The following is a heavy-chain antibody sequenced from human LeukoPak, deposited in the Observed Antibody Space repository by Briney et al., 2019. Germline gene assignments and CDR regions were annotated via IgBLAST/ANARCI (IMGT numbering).Heavy chain of an antibody. CDR2: ISAGGGGT. J-gene: IGHJ5*01. V-gene: IGHV3-23*01. D-gene: IGHD6-6*01. CDR1: GFTFGSHA. CDR3: VKTFQYSSNWYDY. Sequence: GGSLRLSCATSGFTFGSHAMSWVRQAPGKGLEWVSSISAGGGGTSYADSVKGRITISRENSKNTVYLQMNSLRAEDTAVYFCVKTFQYSSNWYDYWGQGTLVTVSS.